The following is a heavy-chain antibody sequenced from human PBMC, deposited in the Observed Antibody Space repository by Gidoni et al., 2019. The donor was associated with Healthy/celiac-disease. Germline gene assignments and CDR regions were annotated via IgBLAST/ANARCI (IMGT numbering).Heavy chain of an antibody. D-gene: IGHD2-21*01. CDR3: ANASRTNPGDNVGAFDI. J-gene: IGHJ3*02. CDR1: GFTFSSCA. Sequence: EVQRVESGGGLVTPGGAMRLSCAASGFTFSSCAMSWVRQAPGKGPEWVSSISGSVGSTYYADSVKGRFPISRDNSKNTLYLQMNSLRAEDTAVYHCANASRTNPGDNVGAFDIWGQGTMVTVSS. CDR2: ISGSVGST. V-gene: IGHV3-23*04.